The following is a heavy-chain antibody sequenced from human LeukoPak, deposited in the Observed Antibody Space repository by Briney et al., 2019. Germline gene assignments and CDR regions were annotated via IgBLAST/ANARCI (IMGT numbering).Heavy chain of an antibody. CDR1: GFSFSTYW. D-gene: IGHD3-22*01. CDR3: AREGRVQYDSSGYYRDAFDI. J-gene: IGHJ3*02. CDR2: IKQDGSEK. Sequence: GGSLRLSCETSGFSFSTYWMSWVRQAPGKGLEWVANIKQDGSEKYYVDSVKGRFTISRDNAKNSLYLQMNSLRAEDTAVYYCAREGRVQYDSSGYYRDAFDIWGQGTMVTVSS. V-gene: IGHV3-7*01.